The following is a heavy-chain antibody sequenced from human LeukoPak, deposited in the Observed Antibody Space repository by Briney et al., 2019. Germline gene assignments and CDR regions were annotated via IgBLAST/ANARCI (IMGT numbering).Heavy chain of an antibody. J-gene: IGHJ6*02. CDR3: ARGGPSEHYYYYSMDV. CDR1: GFTFSSHA. Sequence: GGSLRLSCAASGFTFSSHAMHWVRQAPGKGLEWVAVVSYDGSNKYYADSLKGRFTISRDNSKNTLYLQMNSLRAEDTAVYYCARGGPSEHYYYYSMDVWGQGTMVTVSS. D-gene: IGHD1-14*01. V-gene: IGHV3-30*04. CDR2: VSYDGSNK.